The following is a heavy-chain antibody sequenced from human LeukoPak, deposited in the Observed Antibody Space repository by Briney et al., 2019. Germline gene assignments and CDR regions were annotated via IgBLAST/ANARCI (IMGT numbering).Heavy chain of an antibody. V-gene: IGHV3-21*01. CDR3: AGAVAGSSWFDP. D-gene: IGHD6-19*01. Sequence: GGSLRLSCAASGFTFSSYSMNWVRQAPGKGLEWASSISSSSSYIYYADSVKGRFTISRDNAKNSLYLQMNSLRAEDTAVYYCAGAVAGSSWFDPWGQGTLVTVSS. CDR1: GFTFSSYS. J-gene: IGHJ5*02. CDR2: ISSSSSYI.